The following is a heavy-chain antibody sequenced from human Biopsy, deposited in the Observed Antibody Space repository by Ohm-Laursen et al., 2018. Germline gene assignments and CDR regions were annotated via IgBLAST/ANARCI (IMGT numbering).Heavy chain of an antibody. CDR1: GFTFTSYA. Sequence: SLRLSCAASGFTFTSYAMHWVRQAPGKGLEWVAVISYDGSGEYYADSLQGRFIFSRDNPKNTVDLQMNSLRAEDTAVYFCARDGKRWDYSTYFAWHFDLWGRGTLVTVSS. CDR3: ARDGKRWDYSTYFAWHFDL. V-gene: IGHV3-30*03. D-gene: IGHD4-11*01. J-gene: IGHJ2*01. CDR2: ISYDGSGE.